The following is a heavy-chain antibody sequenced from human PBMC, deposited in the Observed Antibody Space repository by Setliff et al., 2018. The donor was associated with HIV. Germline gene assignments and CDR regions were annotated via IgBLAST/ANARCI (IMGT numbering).Heavy chain of an antibody. CDR2: IYSNANT. V-gene: IGHV3-66*02. D-gene: IGHD6-13*01. J-gene: IGHJ6*03. CDR1: GFTVSSNY. Sequence: GGSLRLSCAPSGFTVSSNYMTWVRQAPGKGLEWVSVIYSNANTLYADSVKGRFTSSRDNSKNTLYLQMNNLRAEDTAVYYCARGQSNSWYVKVPYHMDVWGKGTTVTVSS. CDR3: ARGQSNSWYVKVPYHMDV.